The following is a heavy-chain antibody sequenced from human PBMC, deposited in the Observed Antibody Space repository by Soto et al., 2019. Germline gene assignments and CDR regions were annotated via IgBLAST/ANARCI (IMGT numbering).Heavy chain of an antibody. CDR3: AREVSYYDIQGYYYYGMDV. CDR1: GFTFSSYS. Sequence: EVQLVESGGGLVKPGGSLRLSCAASGFTFSSYSMNWVRQAPGKGLEWVSSISGSSSYIHYADSMKGRFTISRDNAKHSLYLQMNSLRAEDTAVYYCAREVSYYDIQGYYYYGMDVWGQVTTVTVSS. CDR2: ISGSSSYI. J-gene: IGHJ6*02. V-gene: IGHV3-21*01. D-gene: IGHD3-22*01.